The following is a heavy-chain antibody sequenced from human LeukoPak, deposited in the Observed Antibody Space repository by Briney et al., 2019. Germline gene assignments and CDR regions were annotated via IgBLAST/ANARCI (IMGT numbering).Heavy chain of an antibody. CDR2: FYTSGTT. CDR1: GDSISSGHYF. Sequence: SETLSLTCTVSGDSISSGHYFWSWIRQPAGKGLEWIGRFYTSGTTDYKPTLKSRVTMSVDTSKDLFSLKLTSVTAADTAVYYCARAASRSNTWFDPWGQGALVTVSS. J-gene: IGHJ5*02. V-gene: IGHV4-61*02. D-gene: IGHD2-15*01. CDR3: ARAASRSNTWFDP.